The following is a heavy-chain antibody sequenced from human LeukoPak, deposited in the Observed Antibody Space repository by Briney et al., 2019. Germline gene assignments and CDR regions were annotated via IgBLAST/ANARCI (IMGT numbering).Heavy chain of an antibody. Sequence: ASVKVSCKASGYTFTSYYMHWVRQAPGQGLEWMGIINPSGGSTSYAQKFQGRVTMTRDTSTSTVYMELSSLRSGDTAVYYCARVRFDYHDSSGYYTFDYWGQGTLVTVSS. V-gene: IGHV1-46*01. CDR2: INPSGGST. D-gene: IGHD3-22*01. CDR3: ARVRFDYHDSSGYYTFDY. CDR1: GYTFTSYY. J-gene: IGHJ4*02.